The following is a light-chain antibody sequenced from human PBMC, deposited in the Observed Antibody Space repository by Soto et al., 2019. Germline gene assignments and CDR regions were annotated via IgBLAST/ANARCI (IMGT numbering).Light chain of an antibody. Sequence: QSALTQPASVSGSPGQSSTISCTGTSSDVGGHNSVSWYQQHPGKAPKLMIYNVSNRPSGVSNRFSGSKSGNTASLTISGLLAEDEADYYCPSYTSSSTYFFGAGTKATVL. J-gene: IGLJ1*01. CDR2: NVS. CDR1: SSDVGGHNS. CDR3: PSYTSSSTYF. V-gene: IGLV2-14*01.